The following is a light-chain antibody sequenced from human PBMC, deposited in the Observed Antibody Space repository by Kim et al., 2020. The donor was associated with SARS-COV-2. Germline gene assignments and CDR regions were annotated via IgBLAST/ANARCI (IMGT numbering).Light chain of an antibody. V-gene: IGKV3D-20*01. CDR1: QPIRAGY. CDR2: DAY. Sequence: DIVLTQSPATLSVSPGERATLSCGASQPIRAGYLAWYQQKPGLAPRLLIYDAYSRATGIPDRFSGSGSETDFTLTISRVEPQDFAVYYCQQSGSSPLTFGGGTKVDIK. CDR3: QQSGSSPLT. J-gene: IGKJ4*01.